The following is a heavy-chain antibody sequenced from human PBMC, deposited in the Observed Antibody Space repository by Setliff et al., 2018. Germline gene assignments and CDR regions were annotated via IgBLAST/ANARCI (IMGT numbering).Heavy chain of an antibody. V-gene: IGHV3-64*01. CDR3: ARSRTGEYSSGWLNWLDP. CDR2: INNNGGST. Sequence: PGGSLRLSCAASGFTFSSYWISWVRQAPGKGLEYVSAINNNGGSTYYANSVKGRFTISRDNSKNTLYLQMGSLRPDDMAVYYCARSRTGEYSSGWLNWLDPWGQGTQVTVSS. D-gene: IGHD6-19*01. J-gene: IGHJ5*02. CDR1: GFTFSSYW.